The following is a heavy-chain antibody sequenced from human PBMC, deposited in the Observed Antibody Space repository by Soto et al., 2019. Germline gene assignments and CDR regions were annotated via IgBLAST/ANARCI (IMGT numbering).Heavy chain of an antibody. CDR2: ISADGRSK. Sequence: QVQLVESGGGVVQPGRSLRLSCASSGFTFSTHAMQWARQAPGKGLEWVTVISADGRSKYYADSVKGRFTIARDNSKNTLYLQMDSLRPDDTAVYYCTKDGGAAGTFDFWGQGTQVTVSS. V-gene: IGHV3-30*18. J-gene: IGHJ4*02. D-gene: IGHD6-13*01. CDR3: TKDGGAAGTFDF. CDR1: GFTFSTHA.